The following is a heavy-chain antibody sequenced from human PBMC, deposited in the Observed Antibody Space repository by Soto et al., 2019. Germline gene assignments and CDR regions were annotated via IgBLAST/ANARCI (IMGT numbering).Heavy chain of an antibody. D-gene: IGHD5-12*01. CDR3: ARRGGGYNQRGDFDY. V-gene: IGHV4-39*01. J-gene: IGHJ4*02. CDR2: IYYSGST. CDR1: GGSISSSSYY. Sequence: QLQLQESGPGLVKPSETLSLTCTVSGGSISSSSYYWGWIRQPPGKGLEWIGSIYYSGSTYYNPSLKSRVTISVDTSKNQFSLKLSSVTAADTAVYYCARRGGGYNQRGDFDYWGQGTLVTVSS.